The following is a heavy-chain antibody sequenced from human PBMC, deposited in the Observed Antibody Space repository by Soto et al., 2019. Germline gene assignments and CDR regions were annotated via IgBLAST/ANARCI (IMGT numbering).Heavy chain of an antibody. CDR2: ISSSSSTI. J-gene: IGHJ4*02. Sequence: GGSLRLSCAASGFTFSSYSMNWVRQAPGKGLEWVSYISSSSSTIYYADSVKGRFTISRDNAKNSLYLQMNSLRDEDTAVYYCAREGRDGYNRAYFDYWGQGTLVTVSS. V-gene: IGHV3-48*02. CDR3: AREGRDGYNRAYFDY. D-gene: IGHD5-12*01. CDR1: GFTFSSYS.